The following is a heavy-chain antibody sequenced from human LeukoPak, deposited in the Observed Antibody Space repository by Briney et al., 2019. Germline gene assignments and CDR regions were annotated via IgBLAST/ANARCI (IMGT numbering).Heavy chain of an antibody. CDR2: ISGSGGST. Sequence: GGSLRLSCAASGFTFSSYAMSWVRQAPGKGLEWVSAISGSGGSTYYADSVKGRFTISRDNSKNTLYLQMNSLRAEDTAVYYCALLVAASSYYDYWGQGTLVTVSS. CDR3: ALLVAASSYYDY. V-gene: IGHV3-23*01. J-gene: IGHJ4*02. D-gene: IGHD2-15*01. CDR1: GFTFSSYA.